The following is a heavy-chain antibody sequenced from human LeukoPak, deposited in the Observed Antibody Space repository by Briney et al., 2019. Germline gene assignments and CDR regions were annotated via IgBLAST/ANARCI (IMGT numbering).Heavy chain of an antibody. CDR1: GFTFSSYW. J-gene: IGHJ4*02. Sequence: PGGSLRLSCAASGFTFSSYWMHWVRQAPGKGLVWVSRINSDGSSTSYADSVKGRFTISRDNAKNTLYLQMNSLRAEDTAVYYCARSPPPGYCSSTSCPHDYWGQGTLVTVSS. V-gene: IGHV3-74*01. D-gene: IGHD2-2*01. CDR3: ARSPPPGYCSSTSCPHDY. CDR2: INSDGSST.